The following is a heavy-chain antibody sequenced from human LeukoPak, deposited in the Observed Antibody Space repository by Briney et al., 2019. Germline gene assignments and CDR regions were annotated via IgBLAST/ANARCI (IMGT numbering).Heavy chain of an antibody. Sequence: AGXXFXXXSXXMSWVXQXPXXXXXXXXXFSGGGDSTYYADSVKGRFTISRDNSKNTLYLQMNSLRAEDTAVYYCAKGRIAAAGTSLFDYWGQGTLVTVSS. CDR1: XFXXXSXX. D-gene: IGHD6-13*01. V-gene: IGHV3-23*01. CDR2: FSGGGDST. CDR3: AKGRIAAAGTSLFDY. J-gene: IGHJ4*02.